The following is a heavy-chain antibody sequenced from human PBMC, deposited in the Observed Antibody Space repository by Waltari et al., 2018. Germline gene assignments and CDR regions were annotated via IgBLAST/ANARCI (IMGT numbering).Heavy chain of an antibody. J-gene: IGHJ6*02. CDR3: ASPYSSSPRYYYYGMDV. V-gene: IGHV1-69*12. CDR2: IIPICGTA. Sequence: QVQLVQSGAEVKKPGSSVKVSCKASGGTFSSYAISWVRQAPGQGLEWMGGIIPICGTANYAQKFQGRVTITADESTSTAYMELSSLRSEDTAVYYCASPYSSSPRYYYYGMDVWGQGTTVTVSS. D-gene: IGHD6-6*01. CDR1: GGTFSSYA.